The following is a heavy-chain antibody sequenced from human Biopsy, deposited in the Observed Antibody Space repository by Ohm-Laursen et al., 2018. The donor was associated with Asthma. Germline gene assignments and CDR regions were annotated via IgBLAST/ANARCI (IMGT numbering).Heavy chain of an antibody. CDR2: INSVFGTT. V-gene: IGHV1-69*01. D-gene: IGHD2-2*01. Sequence: SSVKVSCKSLGGTFNTYVVGWVRQAPGQGLEWMGGINSVFGTTTYPQKFQDRVTITADDSTSTVYMELSSLRSEDTAVYYCARKAGSCISRTCYSLDLWGQGTLVTVSS. J-gene: IGHJ5*02. CDR1: GGTFNTYV. CDR3: ARKAGSCISRTCYSLDL.